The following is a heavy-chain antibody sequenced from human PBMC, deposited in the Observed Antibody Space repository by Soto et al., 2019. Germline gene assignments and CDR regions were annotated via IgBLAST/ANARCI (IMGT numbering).Heavy chain of an antibody. D-gene: IGHD4-4*01. CDR1: GFTFSSYG. CDR2: ISYDGSNK. J-gene: IGHJ6*02. V-gene: IGHV3-30*03. Sequence: GGSLRLSCAASGFTFSSYGMHWVRQAPGKGLEWVAVISYDGSNKYYADSVKGRFTISRDNSKNTVYLQMNSLTTDDTAVYYCARDPTTVTTPHYYYYGMDVWGQGTTVTVSS. CDR3: ARDPTTVTTPHYYYYGMDV.